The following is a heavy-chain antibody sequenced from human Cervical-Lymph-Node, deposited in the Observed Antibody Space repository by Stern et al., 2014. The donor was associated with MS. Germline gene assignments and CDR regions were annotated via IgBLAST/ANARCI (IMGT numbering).Heavy chain of an antibody. CDR2: ISPKNGTS. J-gene: IGHJ4*02. Sequence: VQLVESGAEMKKPGASVKVSCRASGDSFCSYAITWVRQAPGQGLEWMGWISPKNGTSNYTQKLQGRVTLTTDTSTNTAYMELRSLRSDDTAVYYCAGGYYRYTGYVISRSDYWGQGTLVAVSS. D-gene: IGHD5-12*01. CDR3: AGGYYRYTGYVISRSDY. CDR1: GDSFCSYA. V-gene: IGHV1-18*01.